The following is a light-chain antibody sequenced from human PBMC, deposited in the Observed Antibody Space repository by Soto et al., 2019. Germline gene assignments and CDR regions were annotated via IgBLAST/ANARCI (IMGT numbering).Light chain of an antibody. V-gene: IGLV2-18*02. CDR2: NVN. CDR3: SAYTVSRTYV. J-gene: IGLJ1*01. CDR1: SSDVGNYDY. Sequence: QSALIQPPSVSGSPGQSVTISCTGASSDVGNYDYVSWYRQYPGTFPKPLIYNVNTRPSGVPDRFSGSKSGNTASLTISGLQGEDEADYYCSAYTVSRTYVFGTGTKLTVL.